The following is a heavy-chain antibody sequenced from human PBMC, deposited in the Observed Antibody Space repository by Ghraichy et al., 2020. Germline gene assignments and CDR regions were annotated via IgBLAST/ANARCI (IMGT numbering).Heavy chain of an antibody. CDR3: ATLIVVVTARNFFDF. CDR2: FDPQHGKI. V-gene: IGHV1-24*01. D-gene: IGHD2-21*02. Sequence: ASVKVSCKVSGFTLSELSVHWVRQAPGKGLEWMGGFDPQHGKIKYAQKFQGRVTMTEDTSTDTAYMKLSRLRSDDTAVYYCATLIVVVTARNFFDFWGQGTLVTVSS. CDR1: GFTLSELS. J-gene: IGHJ4*02.